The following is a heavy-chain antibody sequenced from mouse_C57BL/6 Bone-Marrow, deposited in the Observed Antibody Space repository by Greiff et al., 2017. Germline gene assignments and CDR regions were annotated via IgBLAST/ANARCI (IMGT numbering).Heavy chain of an antibody. V-gene: IGHV5-9-1*02. CDR2: ISSGGDYI. CDR3: TRGGSSFAWFAY. D-gene: IGHD1-1*01. CDR1: GFTFSSYA. J-gene: IGHJ3*01. Sequence: EVQVVESGEGLVKPGGSLKLSCAASGFTFSSYAMSWVRQTPEKRLEWVAYISSGGDYIYYADTVKGRFTISRDNARNTLYLQMSSLKSEDTAMYYCTRGGSSFAWFAYWGQGTLVTVSA.